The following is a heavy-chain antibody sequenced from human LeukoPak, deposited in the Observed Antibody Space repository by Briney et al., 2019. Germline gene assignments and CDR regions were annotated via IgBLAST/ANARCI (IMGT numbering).Heavy chain of an antibody. J-gene: IGHJ4*02. D-gene: IGHD5-12*01. CDR3: ARPNRYDLYFDY. V-gene: IGHV4-39*07. CDR1: GGSISSRGYY. CDR2: MYYSGST. Sequence: SETLSLTCTVSGGSISSRGYYWGWIRQSPGKGLEWIGSMYYSGSTYYNPSLKSRVTISVDTSNNHFSLKLSSVTAADTAVYYCARPNRYDLYFDYWGQGTLVTVSS.